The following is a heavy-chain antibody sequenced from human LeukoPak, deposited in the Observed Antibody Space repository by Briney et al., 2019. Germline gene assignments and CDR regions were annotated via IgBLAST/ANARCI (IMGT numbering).Heavy chain of an antibody. CDR1: GITLSNYG. V-gene: IGHV3-23*01. D-gene: IGHD4-23*01. CDR2: MSDSGGRT. J-gene: IGHJ4*02. CDR3: AKIGGIDY. Sequence: GGSLRLSCAVSGITLSNYGMSWVRQAPGKGLEWVAGMSDSGGRTYYADSVKGRFTISRDNSKNTLYLQMNSLRAEDTAVYYCAKIGGIDYWGQGTLFTASS.